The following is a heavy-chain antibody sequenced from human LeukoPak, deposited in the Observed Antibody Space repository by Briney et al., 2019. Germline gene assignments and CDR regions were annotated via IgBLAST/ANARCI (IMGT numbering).Heavy chain of an antibody. J-gene: IGHJ4*02. V-gene: IGHV3-23*01. D-gene: IGHD3-22*01. CDR2: ISGSGGST. Sequence: GGSLRLSCAASRFTFSSYGMSWVRQAPGKGLEWVSAISGSGGSTYYADSVKGRFTISRDNSKNTLYLQMNSLRAEDTAVYYCAKDGDYDSSGYPAYYFDYWGRGTLVTVSS. CDR1: RFTFSSYG. CDR3: AKDGDYDSSGYPAYYFDY.